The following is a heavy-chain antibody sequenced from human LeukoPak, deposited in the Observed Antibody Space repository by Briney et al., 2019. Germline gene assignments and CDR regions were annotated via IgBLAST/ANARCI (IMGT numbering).Heavy chain of an antibody. J-gene: IGHJ1*01. CDR3: ARGGAARLHFQN. CDR1: GGSISTYY. CDR2: IYHSGST. Sequence: SETLSLTCTVSGGSISTYYWNWIRQPPGKGLEWIGYIYHSGSTSYNPSLQSRVTISVDTSKNQFSLNLNSVTAADTAVYYCARGGAARLHFQNWGQGTLVTVSS. V-gene: IGHV4-59*01. D-gene: IGHD6-6*01.